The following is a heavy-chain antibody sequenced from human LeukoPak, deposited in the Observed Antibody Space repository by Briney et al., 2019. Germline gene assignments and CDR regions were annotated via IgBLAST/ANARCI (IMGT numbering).Heavy chain of an antibody. D-gene: IGHD6-13*01. J-gene: IGHJ4*02. CDR3: ARDSSWHVPVPENPVAFDY. V-gene: IGHV3-7*01. CDR1: GFTFTSYW. CDR2: IKQGGNEK. Sequence: GGSLRLSCAASGFTFTSYWMSWVRQAPGKGLEWVANIKQGGNEKYYVDSVKGRFTISRDNAKNSLYLQMNSLRAEDTAMYYCARDSSWHVPVPENPVAFDYWGQGTLVTVSS.